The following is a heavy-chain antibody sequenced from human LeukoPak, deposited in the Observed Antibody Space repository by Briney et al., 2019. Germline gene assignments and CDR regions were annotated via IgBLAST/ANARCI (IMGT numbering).Heavy chain of an antibody. Sequence: VASVKVSCKASGYTFTSYYMHWVRQAPGQGLEWMGLINPTGGSTGYAQKFQGRVTMTRDMSTSTDYMELSSLRSEDTAVYYCARGSLPYYYYYMDVWGKGTTVTVSS. J-gene: IGHJ6*03. D-gene: IGHD2-2*01. CDR2: INPTGGST. CDR3: ARGSLPYYYYYMDV. CDR1: GYTFTSYY. V-gene: IGHV1-46*01.